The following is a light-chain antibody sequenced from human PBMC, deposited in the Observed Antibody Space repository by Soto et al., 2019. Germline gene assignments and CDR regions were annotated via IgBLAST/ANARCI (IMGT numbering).Light chain of an antibody. CDR2: LGS. CDR3: MQALQSPWT. Sequence: DIVMTQSPLSLPVTPGEPASISCRSSQSLLHENGYNYLDWYVQKPGQSPQVLIYLGSNRASGVPDRFSGSGSGTDFTLKISRVEAEDVGVYYCMQALQSPWTFGQGTKVEIK. V-gene: IGKV2-28*01. CDR1: QSLLHENGYNY. J-gene: IGKJ1*01.